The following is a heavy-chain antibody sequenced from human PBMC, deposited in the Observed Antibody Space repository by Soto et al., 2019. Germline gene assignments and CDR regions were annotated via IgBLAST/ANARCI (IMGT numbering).Heavy chain of an antibody. CDR3: ARDPGDPPYYYGMDV. CDR2: IWYDGSNK. V-gene: IGHV3-33*01. J-gene: IGHJ6*02. D-gene: IGHD4-17*01. Sequence: ESGGGVVQPGRSLRLSCAASGFTFSSYGMHWVRQAPGKGLEWVAVIWYDGSNKYYADSVKGRFTISRDNSKNTLYLQMNSLRAEDTAVYYCARDPGDPPYYYGMDVWGQGTTVTVSS. CDR1: GFTFSSYG.